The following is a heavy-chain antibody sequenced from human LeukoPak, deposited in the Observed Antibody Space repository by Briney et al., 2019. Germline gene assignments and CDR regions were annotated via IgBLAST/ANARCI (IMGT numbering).Heavy chain of an antibody. Sequence: PGGSLRLSCAASGFTVSSNYMSWVRQAPGKGLEWVSLIYSGGSTYYADSVKGRFTISRDNAKKSLYLQMNSLRVEDTGVYYCASWGEGALDNWGQGTLVTVSS. D-gene: IGHD1-26*01. CDR2: IYSGGST. J-gene: IGHJ4*02. V-gene: IGHV3-53*01. CDR1: GFTVSSNY. CDR3: ASWGEGALDN.